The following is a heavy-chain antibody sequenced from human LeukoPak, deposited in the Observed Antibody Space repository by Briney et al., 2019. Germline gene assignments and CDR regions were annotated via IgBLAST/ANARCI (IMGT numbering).Heavy chain of an antibody. Sequence: GGSLRLSCAASGFTFSSYAMSWVRQAPGKGLEWVSTISGSGAYTYYADSVKGRFTISRDNSRNTLYLQMNSLRAEDTAVYYCAKYFASGSYYKLPHWGQGTLVTVSS. D-gene: IGHD3-10*01. CDR2: ISGSGAYT. CDR3: AKYFASGSYYKLPH. V-gene: IGHV3-23*01. CDR1: GFTFSSYA. J-gene: IGHJ1*01.